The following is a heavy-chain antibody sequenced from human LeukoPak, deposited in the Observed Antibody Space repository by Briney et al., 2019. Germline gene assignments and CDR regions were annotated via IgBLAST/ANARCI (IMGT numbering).Heavy chain of an antibody. CDR3: ARGKKITVVRGVIRNYYYYMDV. V-gene: IGHV4-34*01. CDR1: GGSFSGYY. CDR2: INHSGST. D-gene: IGHD3-10*01. J-gene: IGHJ6*03. Sequence: SETLSLTCAVYGGSFSGYYWSWIRQPPRKGLEWIGEINHSGSTNYNPSLKSRVTISVDTSKNQFSLKLSSVAAADTAVYYCARGKKITVVRGVIRNYYYYMDVWGKGTTVTVSS.